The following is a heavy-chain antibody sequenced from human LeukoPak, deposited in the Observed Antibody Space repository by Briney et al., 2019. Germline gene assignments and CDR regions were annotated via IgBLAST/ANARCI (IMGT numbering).Heavy chain of an antibody. CDR2: IYYSGST. D-gene: IGHD6-13*01. CDR3: ARAGYSSSWYYFDY. J-gene: IGHJ4*02. V-gene: IGHV4-59*01. Sequence: SETLSLTCTVSGGSISSYYWSWIRQPPGKGLEWIGYIYYSGSTNYNPSLKSRVTISVDTSKNQFSLKLSSVTAADAAVYYCARAGYSSSWYYFDYWGQGTLVTVSS. CDR1: GGSISSYY.